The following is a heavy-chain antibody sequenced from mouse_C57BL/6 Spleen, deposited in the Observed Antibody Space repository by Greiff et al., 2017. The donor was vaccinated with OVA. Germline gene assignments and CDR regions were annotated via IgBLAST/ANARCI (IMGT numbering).Heavy chain of an antibody. V-gene: IGHV14-1*01. J-gene: IGHJ3*01. D-gene: IGHD1-1*01. CDR2: IDPEDGDT. CDR3: TTDYYGSSVFAD. CDR1: GFNIKDYY. Sequence: DVQLQESGAELVRPGASVKLSCTASGFNIKDYYMHWVKQRPEQGLEWIGRIDPEDGDTEYAPKFQGKATMTADTSSNTAYLQLSSLTSEDTAVYYCTTDYYGSSVFADWGQGTLVTVSA.